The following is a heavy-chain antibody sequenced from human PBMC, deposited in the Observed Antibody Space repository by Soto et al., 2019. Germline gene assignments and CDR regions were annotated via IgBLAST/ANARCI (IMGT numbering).Heavy chain of an antibody. V-gene: IGHV4-34*01. CDR1: GGSFSGYY. Sequence: QVQLQQWGAGLLKPSETLSLTCAVYGGSFSGYYWSWIRQPPGKGLEWIGEINHSGSTNYNPSLKRXXTXSXXTSKNQFSLKLSSVTAADTAVYYCARLNILTGLDYWGQGTLVTVSS. D-gene: IGHD3-9*01. CDR3: ARLNILTGLDY. J-gene: IGHJ4*02. CDR2: INHSGST.